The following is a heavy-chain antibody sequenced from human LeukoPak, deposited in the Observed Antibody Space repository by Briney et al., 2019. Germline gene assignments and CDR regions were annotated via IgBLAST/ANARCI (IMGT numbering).Heavy chain of an antibody. CDR1: GCTISSYN. CDR3: ERERALAGTVSFDY. D-gene: IGHD6-19*01. CDR2: IYYGGSN. J-gene: IGHJ4*02. Sequence: PSETLSLTCTVSGCTISSYNWSWNRQPPGKGLEWFGYIYYGGSNNYNHSLERRLTISVDTSKNHFSLKLSSVTAADAAVYYCERERALAGTVSFDYWGQGTLVTVSS. V-gene: IGHV4-59*01.